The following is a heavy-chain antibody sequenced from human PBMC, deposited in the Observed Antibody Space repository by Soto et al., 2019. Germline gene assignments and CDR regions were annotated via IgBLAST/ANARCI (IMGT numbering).Heavy chain of an antibody. CDR3: ATYCGGHCYPYYDAFDI. CDR1: GGSISSGCYY. CDR2: IYYSGST. D-gene: IGHD2-21*02. J-gene: IGHJ3*02. Sequence: PSETLSLTCTVSGGSISSGCYYWSWIRQHPGKGLEWIGYIYYSGSTYYNPSLKSRVTISVDASKNQFSLKLSSVTAADTAVYYCATYCGGHCYPYYDAFDILGQGTMLAVSS. V-gene: IGHV4-31*03.